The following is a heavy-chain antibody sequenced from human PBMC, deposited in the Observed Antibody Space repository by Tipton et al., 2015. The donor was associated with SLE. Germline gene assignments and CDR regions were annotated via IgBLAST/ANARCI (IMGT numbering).Heavy chain of an antibody. CDR2: IGTTGDT. Sequence: SLRLSCAASGFTFSRSDMHWVRQVKGEGLEWVSAIGTTGDTYYSASVKGRFTISRDNSKNTLYLQMNSLRADDTAVYYCAKARYSSGWYVFDYWGQGTLVTVSS. D-gene: IGHD6-19*01. V-gene: IGHV3-13*01. CDR3: AKARYSSGWYVFDY. J-gene: IGHJ4*02. CDR1: GFTFSRSD.